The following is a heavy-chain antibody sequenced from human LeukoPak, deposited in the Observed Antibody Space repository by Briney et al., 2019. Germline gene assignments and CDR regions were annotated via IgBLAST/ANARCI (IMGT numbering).Heavy chain of an antibody. Sequence: LRLSCTASGFTFGDYAMSWVRQAPGKGLEWIGYIYYSGSTNYNPSLKSRVTISVDTSKNQFSLKLSSVTAADTAVYYCARGRRDTAMIIYYYYYYMDVWGKGTTVTISS. CDR1: GFTFGDYA. CDR3: ARGRRDTAMIIYYYYYYMDV. J-gene: IGHJ6*03. CDR2: IYYSGST. D-gene: IGHD5-18*01. V-gene: IGHV4-59*01.